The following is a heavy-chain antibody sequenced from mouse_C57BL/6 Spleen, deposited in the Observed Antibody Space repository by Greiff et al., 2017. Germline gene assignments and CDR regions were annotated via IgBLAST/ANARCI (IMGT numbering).Heavy chain of an antibody. Sequence: VQLQQSGAELMKPGASVKISCKATGYTFTGYWIEWVKQRPGHGLEWIGEILPGSGSTNYNEKFKGKATFTADTSSNTAYMQHMSLTTEDSAIYYCSRHYGYVYYYAMDYWGQETSDPVSS. CDR2: ILPGSGST. D-gene: IGHD2-2*01. V-gene: IGHV1-9*01. CDR3: SRHYGYVYYYAMDY. J-gene: IGHJ4*01. CDR1: GYTFTGYW.